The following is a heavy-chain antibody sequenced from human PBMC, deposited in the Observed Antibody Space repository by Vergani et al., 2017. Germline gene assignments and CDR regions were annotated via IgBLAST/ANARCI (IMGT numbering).Heavy chain of an antibody. CDR3: ARDLSSGTEVRWFDP. CDR2: IYYSGST. V-gene: IGHV4-59*01. CDR1: GGSISSYY. D-gene: IGHD6-25*01. Sequence: QVQLQESGPGLVKPSETLSLTCTVSGGSISSYYWSWIRQPPGKGLEWIGYIYYSGSTNYNPSLKSRVTISVDTSKNQFSLKLSSVTAADTAVYYCARDLSSGTEVRWFDPWGQGTLVTVSS. J-gene: IGHJ5*02.